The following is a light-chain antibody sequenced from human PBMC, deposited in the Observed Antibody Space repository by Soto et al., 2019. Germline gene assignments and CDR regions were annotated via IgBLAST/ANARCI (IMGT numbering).Light chain of an antibody. CDR3: QQSYTSPPT. V-gene: IGKV1-39*01. CDR2: SAS. J-gene: IGKJ5*01. CDR1: EYINTY. Sequence: DIQMIQSPSSLSASVGDRVTITCRASEYINTYLHWYQQKPGKAPKLLIYSASTLQSGVPSRFSGSESGTDFTLTISSLEPEDFATYYCQQSYTSPPTFGQGTRLEIK.